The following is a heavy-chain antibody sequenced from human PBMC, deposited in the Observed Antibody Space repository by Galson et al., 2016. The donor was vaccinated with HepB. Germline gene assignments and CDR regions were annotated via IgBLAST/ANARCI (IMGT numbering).Heavy chain of an antibody. Sequence: SLRLSCAASGFTFSSYWMHWVRQAPGKGLVWVSRINSDGSSTSYADSVKGRFTISRDNAQNTLYLQVNSLRAEDTAVYYCARDREDYDFWSGYVPSYYYYGMDVWGQGTSVTVSS. J-gene: IGHJ6*02. V-gene: IGHV3-74*01. CDR1: GFTFSSYW. CDR3: ARDREDYDFWSGYVPSYYYYGMDV. D-gene: IGHD3-3*01. CDR2: INSDGSST.